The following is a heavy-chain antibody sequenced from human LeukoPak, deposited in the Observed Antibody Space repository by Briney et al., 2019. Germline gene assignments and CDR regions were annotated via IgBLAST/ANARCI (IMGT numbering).Heavy chain of an antibody. CDR1: GGSISSYY. V-gene: IGHV4-59*12. Sequence: SETLSLTCTVSGGSISSYYWSWIRQPPGKGLEWIGYIYYSGSTNYRPSLKSRVTISVDTSKNQFSLQLNSVTPEDTAVYYCARDIGAYYGSGSNWFDPWGQGTLVTVSS. CDR2: IYYSGST. D-gene: IGHD3-10*01. J-gene: IGHJ5*02. CDR3: ARDIGAYYGSGSNWFDP.